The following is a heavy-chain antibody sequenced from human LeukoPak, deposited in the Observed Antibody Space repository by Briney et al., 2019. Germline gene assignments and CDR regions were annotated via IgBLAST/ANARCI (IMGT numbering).Heavy chain of an antibody. Sequence: PSETLSLTCTVSGDSVSSGGYHWNWIRQPPGKGLEWIGYVNYIGTTHYNPSHKSRVTISRDTSENQFSLNLASVTAADTAVFYCARGRSSRWTDFDVWGQGTLVTVSS. V-gene: IGHV4-61*08. CDR1: GDSVSSGGYH. D-gene: IGHD2-2*01. J-gene: IGHJ4*02. CDR3: ARGRSSRWTDFDV. CDR2: VNYIGTT.